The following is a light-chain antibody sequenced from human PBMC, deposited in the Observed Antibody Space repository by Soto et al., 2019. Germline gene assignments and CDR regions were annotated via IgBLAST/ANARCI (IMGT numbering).Light chain of an antibody. CDR2: TLS. CDR1: QSLLDNDDGDTY. V-gene: IGKV2-40*01. Sequence: DIVLTQTPLSLPVTPGEPASISCRSSQSLLDNDDGDTYLDWFLQKPGQSPQLLIYTLSYRASGVPGRFSRSGSRTGFPRIISRVGAEDVGICCCMLRVRWALTFGRGTTVAIK. J-gene: IGKJ4*01. CDR3: MLRVRWALT.